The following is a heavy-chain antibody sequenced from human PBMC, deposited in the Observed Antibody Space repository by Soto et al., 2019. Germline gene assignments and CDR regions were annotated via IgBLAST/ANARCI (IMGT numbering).Heavy chain of an antibody. Sequence: SVKVSCKASGGTFSSYAISWVRQAPGQGLEWMGGIIPIFGTANYAQKFQGRVTITADESTSTAYMELSSLRSEDTAVYYCARGPERSPSRYYYGMDVWGQGTTVTVSS. CDR3: ARGPERSPSRYYYGMDV. CDR1: GGTFSSYA. D-gene: IGHD6-25*01. V-gene: IGHV1-69*13. CDR2: IIPIFGTA. J-gene: IGHJ6*02.